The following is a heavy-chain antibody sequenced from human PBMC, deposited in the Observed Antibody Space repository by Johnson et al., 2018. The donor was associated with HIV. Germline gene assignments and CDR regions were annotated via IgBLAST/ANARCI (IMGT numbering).Heavy chain of an antibody. Sequence: QVHLVESGGGLVKPRPSLRLSCPASGFIFWDYYMRRIRQAPGKGLEWVSYISSSRCSIYYADSVKGRFTISRDNAKSSLYLQMNGLRAEDTAVYYCARASTTVTTGDDAFDIWGQGTMVTVSS. CDR1: GFIFWDYY. D-gene: IGHD4-17*01. CDR2: ISSSRCSI. V-gene: IGHV3-11*04. CDR3: ARASTTVTTGDDAFDI. J-gene: IGHJ3*02.